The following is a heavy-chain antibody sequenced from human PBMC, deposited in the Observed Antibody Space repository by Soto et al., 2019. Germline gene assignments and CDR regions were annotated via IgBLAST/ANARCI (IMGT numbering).Heavy chain of an antibody. Sequence: QVQLVQSGAEVKKPGSSVKVSCKASGGTFSSYAISWVRQAPGQGLEWMGGIIPIFGTANYAQKFQGRVTITADEATSTAYMELSSLRSEDTAVYYCARGVVGAAADNYYFDYWGQGTLVTVSS. CDR1: GGTFSSYA. J-gene: IGHJ4*02. D-gene: IGHD6-13*01. V-gene: IGHV1-69*01. CDR3: ARGVVGAAADNYYFDY. CDR2: IIPIFGTA.